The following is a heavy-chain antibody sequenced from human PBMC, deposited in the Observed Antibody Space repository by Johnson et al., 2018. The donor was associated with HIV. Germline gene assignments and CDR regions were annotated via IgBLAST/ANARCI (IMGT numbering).Heavy chain of an antibody. D-gene: IGHD4-17*01. Sequence: VQLVESGGGLVQPGRSLRLSCAASGFTFDDYAMHWVRQAPGKGLEWVSGISWNSGRIGYADSVKGRFTISRDNSKNTLYLQMNSLRAEDTALYYCAKDMGAVTIDAFDIWGQGTMVTVSS. CDR2: ISWNSGRI. CDR1: GFTFDDYA. J-gene: IGHJ3*02. V-gene: IGHV3-9*01. CDR3: AKDMGAVTIDAFDI.